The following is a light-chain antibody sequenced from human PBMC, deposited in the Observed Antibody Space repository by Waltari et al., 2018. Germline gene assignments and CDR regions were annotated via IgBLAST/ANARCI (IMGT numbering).Light chain of an antibody. CDR1: SSNIGDNV. CDR3: ATWDDRMNGHWV. J-gene: IGLJ3*02. V-gene: IGLV1-44*01. Sequence: QSVLTQSPSASGTPGPRVTISCSGSSSNIGDNVVNWYQQLPGKAPKLLIYRNDQRPSGVPDRFSASKSGTAASLAISGLQSEDEADYYCATWDDRMNGHWVFGGGTKLTVL. CDR2: RND.